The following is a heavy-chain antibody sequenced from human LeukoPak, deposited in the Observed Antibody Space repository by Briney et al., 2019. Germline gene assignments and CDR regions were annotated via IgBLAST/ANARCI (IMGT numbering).Heavy chain of an antibody. CDR3: ARDTDYGGNSLAEYFQH. V-gene: IGHV3-11*04. D-gene: IGHD4-23*01. CDR2: ISSSGSTI. J-gene: IGHJ1*01. CDR1: GFTFSDYY. Sequence: RGSLRLSCAASGFTFSDYYMSWIRQAPGKGLEWVSYISSSGSTIYYADSVKGRFTISRDNAKNSLYLQMNSLRAEDTAVYYCARDTDYGGNSLAEYFQHWGQGTLVTVSS.